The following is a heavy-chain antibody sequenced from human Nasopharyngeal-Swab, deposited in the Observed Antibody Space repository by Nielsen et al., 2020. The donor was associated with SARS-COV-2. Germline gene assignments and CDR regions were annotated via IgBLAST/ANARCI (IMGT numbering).Heavy chain of an antibody. CDR2: IYYSGST. J-gene: IGHJ4*02. V-gene: IGHV4-39*01. Sequence: WIHQPPGKGLEWIGSIYYSGSTYYNPSLKSRVTISVDTSKNQFSLKLSSVTAADTAVYYCARQLRIVVVVAANPAGVDYWGQGTLVTVSS. D-gene: IGHD2-15*01. CDR3: ARQLRIVVVVAANPAGVDY.